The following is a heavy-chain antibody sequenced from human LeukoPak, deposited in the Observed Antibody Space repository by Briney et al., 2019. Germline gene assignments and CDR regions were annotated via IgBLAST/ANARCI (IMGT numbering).Heavy chain of an antibody. CDR2: INDNRERT. CDR1: GFTFSRYA. D-gene: IGHD1-26*01. V-gene: IGHV3-64D*09. J-gene: IGHJ4*02. Sequence: GGSLRLSCSASGFTFSRYAMHWVRQAPGKGLEYVSGINDNRERTHYGDSVKGRFSISRDNSKNTLHLQMSTLRAEDTALYYCVKDVGGSYAFDYWGQGILVTVSS. CDR3: VKDVGGSYAFDY.